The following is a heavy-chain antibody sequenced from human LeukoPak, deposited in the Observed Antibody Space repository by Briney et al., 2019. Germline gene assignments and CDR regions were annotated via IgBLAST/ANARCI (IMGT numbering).Heavy chain of an antibody. V-gene: IGHV3-23*01. Sequence: GGSPRLSCAASGFTFSSYAMSWVRQAPGKGLEWVSAISGSGGSTYYADSVKGRFTISRDNSKNALYLQMNSLRAEDTAVYYCAKDQEGVDFWSGYFSLYYYYGMDVWGQGTTVTVSS. CDR2: ISGSGGST. D-gene: IGHD3-3*01. J-gene: IGHJ6*02. CDR1: GFTFSSYA. CDR3: AKDQEGVDFWSGYFSLYYYYGMDV.